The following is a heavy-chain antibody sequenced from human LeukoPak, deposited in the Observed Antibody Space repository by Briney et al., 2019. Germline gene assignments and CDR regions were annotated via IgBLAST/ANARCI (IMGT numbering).Heavy chain of an antibody. CDR3: ARSKVGATWGY. CDR1: GFTFSSYG. CDR2: IKQDGSEK. D-gene: IGHD1-26*01. J-gene: IGHJ4*02. V-gene: IGHV3-7*01. Sequence: GGSLRLSCAASGFTFSSYGMHWVRQAPGKGLEWVANIKQDGSEKYYVDSVKGRFTISRDNAKNSLYLLMNSLRAEDTAVYYCARSKVGATWGYWGQGTLVTVSS.